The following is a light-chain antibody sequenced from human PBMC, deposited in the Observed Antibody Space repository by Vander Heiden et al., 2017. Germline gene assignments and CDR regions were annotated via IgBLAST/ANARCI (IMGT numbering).Light chain of an antibody. V-gene: IGLV3-1*01. CDR2: QDS. Sequence: SYELTQPPSVSVSPGQPASITCSGDKLGDKYACWYQQKPGQSPVLVIYQDSKRPSGIPGRFSGSNSGNTATLTISGTQAMDEADYYCQAWDSSYVVFGGGTKLTVL. CDR1: KLGDKY. J-gene: IGLJ2*01. CDR3: QAWDSSYVV.